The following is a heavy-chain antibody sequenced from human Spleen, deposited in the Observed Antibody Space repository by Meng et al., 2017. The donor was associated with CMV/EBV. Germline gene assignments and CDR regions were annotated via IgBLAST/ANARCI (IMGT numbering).Heavy chain of an antibody. V-gene: IGHV1-18*01. CDR2: ISAYNGNT. J-gene: IGHJ6*02. CDR3: ARDPDSSSLVYYYGMDV. Sequence: ASVKVSCKASGYTLTSYDIHWVRQAPGQGLEWMGWISAYNGNTNYAQKLQGRVTMTTDTSTSTAYMELRSLRSDDTAVYYCARDPDSSSLVYYYGMDVWGQGTTVTVSS. D-gene: IGHD6-6*01. CDR1: GYTLTSYD.